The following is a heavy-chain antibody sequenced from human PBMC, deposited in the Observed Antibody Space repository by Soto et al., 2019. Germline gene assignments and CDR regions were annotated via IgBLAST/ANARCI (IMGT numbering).Heavy chain of an antibody. CDR1: GFTFSSYG. J-gene: IGHJ6*02. D-gene: IGHD3-22*01. Sequence: GGSLRLSCAASGFTFSSYGMHWVRQAPGKGLEWVAVIWYDGSNKYYEDSVKGGFTISRENSKNTLYLQMNSLRAEDTAVYYCAREGACHKNSYDSSGDCYYGMDVWGQGTTVTVSS. CDR2: IWYDGSNK. V-gene: IGHV3-33*01. CDR3: AREGACHKNSYDSSGDCYYGMDV.